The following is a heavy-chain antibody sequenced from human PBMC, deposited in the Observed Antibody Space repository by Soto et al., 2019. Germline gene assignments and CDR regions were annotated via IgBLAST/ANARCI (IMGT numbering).Heavy chain of an antibody. CDR1: GFSLSTTGMC. D-gene: IGHD3-16*01. CDR2: IDWDDDK. J-gene: IGHJ4*02. Sequence: LTLVNPTQTRTLTCTFSGFSLSTTGMCVSWIRQSPGKALEWLALIDWDDDKYYSTSLKTRLTISKDTSKHQVVLTMTNMDPVDTATYYCARIFGAGASFFDYWGQGTQVTVSS. CDR3: ARIFGAGASFFDY. V-gene: IGHV2-70*01.